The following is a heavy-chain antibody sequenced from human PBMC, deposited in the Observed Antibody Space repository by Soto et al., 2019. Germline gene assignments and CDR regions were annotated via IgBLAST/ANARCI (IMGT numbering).Heavy chain of an antibody. CDR1: GGSISSGGYY. CDR2: IYYSGST. Sequence: PSETLSLTCTVSGGSISSGGYYWSWIRQHPGKGLEWIGYIYYSGSTYYNPSLKSRVTISVDTSKNQFSLKLSSVTAADMAVYYCARVGASYYDFWSGYKRPYYMDVWGKGTTVT. D-gene: IGHD3-3*01. V-gene: IGHV4-31*03. CDR3: ARVGASYYDFWSGYKRPYYMDV. J-gene: IGHJ6*03.